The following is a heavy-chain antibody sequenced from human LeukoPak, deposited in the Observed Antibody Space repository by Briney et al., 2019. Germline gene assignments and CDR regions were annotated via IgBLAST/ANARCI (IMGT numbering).Heavy chain of an antibody. V-gene: IGHV3-64*01. CDR2: ISSNGGST. CDR1: GFTFSSYA. Sequence: GGSLRLSCAASGFTFSSYAMHWVRQAPGKGLEYVSAISSNGGSTYYANSVKGRFTISRDNSKNTLYLQMGSLRAEDMAVYYCARRFEVTVTNYYYYYMDVWGKGTTVTVSS. CDR3: ARRFEVTVTNYYYYYMDV. D-gene: IGHD3-10*01. J-gene: IGHJ6*03.